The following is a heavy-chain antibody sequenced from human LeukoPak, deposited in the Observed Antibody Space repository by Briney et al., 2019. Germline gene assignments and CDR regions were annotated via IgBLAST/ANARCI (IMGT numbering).Heavy chain of an antibody. CDR2: IYYIGST. Sequence: SDPLSLTCTLCGGPMCIYYWLCPPHPPEGALEGIVYIYYIGSTNNNPSLKSRVSISVDSSKTQFSLKLSSVSAADTAVYYCARWGAGFDWLLAPFDYWGQGILVTVSS. D-gene: IGHD3-9*01. CDR3: ARWGAGFDWLLAPFDY. V-gene: IGHV4-59*08. CDR1: GGPMCIYY. J-gene: IGHJ4*02.